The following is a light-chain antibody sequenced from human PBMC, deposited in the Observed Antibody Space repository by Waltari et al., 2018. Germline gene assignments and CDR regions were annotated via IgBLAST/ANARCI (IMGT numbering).Light chain of an antibody. CDR1: SRDVGSYNL. V-gene: IGLV2-23*01. J-gene: IGLJ3*02. CDR3: CSYAGSSTWV. Sequence: QSALTQPASVSGSPGQSITISCPGTSRDVGSYNLFSWYRQLPGTAPKLMIYEGSKRPSGVSNRFSGSKSGNTASLTISGLQAEDEADYYCCSYAGSSTWVFGGGTKLTVL. CDR2: EGS.